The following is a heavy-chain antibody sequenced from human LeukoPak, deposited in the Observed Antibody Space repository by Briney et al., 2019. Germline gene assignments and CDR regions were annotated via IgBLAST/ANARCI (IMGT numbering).Heavy chain of an antibody. D-gene: IGHD3-10*01. CDR3: ARSHGSGLGNYMDV. CDR2: IYYSGSA. J-gene: IGHJ6*03. CDR1: GGSISSGGYY. Sequence: TLSLTCTVSGGSISSGGYYWSWIRQHPGKGLEWIGYIYYSGSAYYNPSLKSRVTISVDTSKNQFSLKLSSVTAADTAVYYCARSHGSGLGNYMDVWGKGTTVTVSS. V-gene: IGHV4-31*03.